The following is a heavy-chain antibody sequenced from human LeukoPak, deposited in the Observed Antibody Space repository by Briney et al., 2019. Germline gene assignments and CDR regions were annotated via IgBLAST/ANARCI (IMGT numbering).Heavy chain of an antibody. V-gene: IGHV3-7*01. CDR2: IKQDGSEK. J-gene: IGHJ4*02. CDR1: GFTFSDYY. CDR3: ARVQWELRGVGSYFEY. D-gene: IGHD1-26*01. Sequence: GGSLRLSCAASGFTFSDYYVSWVRQAPGKGLEWVANIKQDGSEKYYVDSVKGRFTMSRDNAKNSLYLQMNSLRAEDTAVYYCARVQWELRGVGSYFEYWGQGALVTVSS.